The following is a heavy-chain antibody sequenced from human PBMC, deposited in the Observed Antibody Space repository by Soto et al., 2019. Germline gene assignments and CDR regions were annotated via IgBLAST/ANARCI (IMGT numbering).Heavy chain of an antibody. V-gene: IGHV3-30*18. D-gene: IGHD6-13*01. Sequence: GGSLRLSCAASGFTFSSYGMHWVRQAPGKGLEWVAVISYDGSNKYYADSVKGRFTISRDNSKNTLYLQMNSLRAEDTAVYYCAKDAYSSSWYGDFDYWGQGTLVTVSS. CDR3: AKDAYSSSWYGDFDY. CDR1: GFTFSSYG. J-gene: IGHJ4*02. CDR2: ISYDGSNK.